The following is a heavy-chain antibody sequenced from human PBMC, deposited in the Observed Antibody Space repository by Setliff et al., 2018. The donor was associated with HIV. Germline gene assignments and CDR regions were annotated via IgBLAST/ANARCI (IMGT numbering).Heavy chain of an antibody. V-gene: IGHV4-39*02. CDR3: AREGDYGDYTQNFDY. D-gene: IGHD4-17*01. CDR1: GGSISSSSYY. J-gene: IGHJ4*02. CDR2: FHYSGST. Sequence: SETLSLTCNVSGGSISSSSYYWGWIRQPPGKGLEWIGSFHYSGSTSYNPSLRSRVTISVDTSKNQFSLKLSSVTAADTAVYYCAREGDYGDYTQNFDYWGQGTLVTVSS.